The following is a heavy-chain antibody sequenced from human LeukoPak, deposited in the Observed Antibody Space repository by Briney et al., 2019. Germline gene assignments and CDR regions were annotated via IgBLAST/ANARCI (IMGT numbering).Heavy chain of an antibody. J-gene: IGHJ5*02. Sequence: SETLSLTCAVYGGSFSGYYWSWIRQPPGKGLEWIGEINHSGSTNYNPYLKSRVTISVDTSKNQFSLKLSSVTAADTAVYYCARGPGITGTGWFDPWGQGTLVTVSS. CDR3: ARGPGITGTGWFDP. D-gene: IGHD1-20*01. CDR1: GGSFSGYY. V-gene: IGHV4-34*01. CDR2: INHSGST.